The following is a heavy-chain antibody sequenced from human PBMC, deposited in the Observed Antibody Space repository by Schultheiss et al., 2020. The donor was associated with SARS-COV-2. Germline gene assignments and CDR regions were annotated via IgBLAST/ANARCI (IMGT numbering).Heavy chain of an antibody. V-gene: IGHV3-30*04. CDR3: ARDRDYYFDY. Sequence: GGSLRLSCAASGFTFSSYAMHWVRQAPGKGLEWVAVISYDGSHKDYADSVRGRFTISRDNSKNTLYLQMNSLRAEDTALYYCARDRDYYFDYWGQGTLVTVSS. J-gene: IGHJ4*02. CDR2: ISYDGSHK. CDR1: GFTFSSYA.